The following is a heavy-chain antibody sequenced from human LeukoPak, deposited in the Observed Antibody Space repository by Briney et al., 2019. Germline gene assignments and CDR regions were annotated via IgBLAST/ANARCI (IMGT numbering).Heavy chain of an antibody. CDR3: ARDVVWGSSIGGYFQH. J-gene: IGHJ1*01. D-gene: IGHD3-16*01. CDR1: GDSVSSNSAA. CDR2: TYYRSKWYN. Sequence: SQTLSLTCAISGDSVSSNSAAWNWIRQSPSRGLEWQGRTYYRSKWYNDYAVSVKSRITINPDTSKNQFSLQLNSVTPEDTAVYYCARDVVWGSSIGGYFQHWGQGTLVTVSS. V-gene: IGHV6-1*01.